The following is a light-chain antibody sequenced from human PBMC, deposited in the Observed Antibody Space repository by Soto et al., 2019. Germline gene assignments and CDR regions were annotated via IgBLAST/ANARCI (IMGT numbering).Light chain of an antibody. Sequence: NFMLTQPHSVSESPGKTVTISCTRSRGSIASNSVQWFQPRPGSSPTTVIYEDTYRPSGVPDRFSGSIDSSSNSASLTISGLKTGDEADYCQSYENWVFGGGTKLTVL. CDR3: QSYENWV. V-gene: IGLV6-57*01. CDR1: RGSIASNS. CDR2: EDT. J-gene: IGLJ3*02.